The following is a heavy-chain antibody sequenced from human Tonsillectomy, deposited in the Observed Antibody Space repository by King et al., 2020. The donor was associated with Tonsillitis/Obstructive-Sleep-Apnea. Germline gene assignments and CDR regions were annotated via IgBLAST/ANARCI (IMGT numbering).Heavy chain of an antibody. D-gene: IGHD2-2*02. CDR3: ARADVGGGYCSTSSCNNYDGMDV. Sequence: DVQLVESGGGLVKPGGSLRLSCAASRFTFSSYTMNWVRQAPGKGLEWVSSISTSSTYIFYTDSVKGRFTISRDNAKNSLYLQMSSLRVEDTAVYYCARADVGGGYCSTSSCNNYDGMDVWGQGTTVTVS. V-gene: IGHV3-21*01. CDR2: ISTSSTYI. J-gene: IGHJ6*02. CDR1: RFTFSSYT.